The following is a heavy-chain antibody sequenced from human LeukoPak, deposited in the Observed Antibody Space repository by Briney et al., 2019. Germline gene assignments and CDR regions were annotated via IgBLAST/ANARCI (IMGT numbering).Heavy chain of an antibody. Sequence: PSETLSPTCTVPGGSISSYYWSWIRQPPGKGLEWIGYIYYSGSTNYNPSLKSRVTISVDTSKNQFSLKLSSVTAADTAVYYCARYLIGAAAGSNAFDIWGQGTMVTVSS. CDR1: GGSISSYY. CDR3: ARYLIGAAAGSNAFDI. CDR2: IYYSGST. D-gene: IGHD6-13*01. V-gene: IGHV4-59*01. J-gene: IGHJ3*02.